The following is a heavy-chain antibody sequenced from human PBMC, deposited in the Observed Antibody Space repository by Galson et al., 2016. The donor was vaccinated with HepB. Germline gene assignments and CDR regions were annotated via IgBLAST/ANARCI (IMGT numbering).Heavy chain of an antibody. J-gene: IGHJ6*02. D-gene: IGHD3-3*01. V-gene: IGHV4-39*07. CDR3: ARENGRITLSGVVTAGYGLDV. CDR1: GGSISSDSYY. CDR2: IHHSGGT. Sequence: SETLSLTCAVSGGSISSDSYYWNWIRQSPGKGLECIGEIHHSGGTNYNPALQSQVTISVDRSTNQVSLNLTSVTAADTAVYYCARENGRITLSGVVTAGYGLDVWGQGTTVTVSS.